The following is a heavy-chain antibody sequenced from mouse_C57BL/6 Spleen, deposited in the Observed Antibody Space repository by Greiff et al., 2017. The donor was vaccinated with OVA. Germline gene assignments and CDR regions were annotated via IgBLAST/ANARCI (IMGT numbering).Heavy chain of an antibody. CDR3: ARGVTTVTLFDY. Sequence: EVQLVESGGGLVQPGGSLSLSCAASGFTFTDYYMSWVRQPPGKALEWLGFIRNKANGYTTEYSASVKGRFTISRDNSQSILYLQMNALRAEDSATYYCARGVTTVTLFDYWGQGTTLTVSS. CDR1: GFTFTDYY. V-gene: IGHV7-3*01. D-gene: IGHD1-1*01. CDR2: IRNKANGYTT. J-gene: IGHJ2*01.